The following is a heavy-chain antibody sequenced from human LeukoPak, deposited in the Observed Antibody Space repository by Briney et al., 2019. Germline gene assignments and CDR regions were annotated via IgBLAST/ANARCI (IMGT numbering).Heavy chain of an antibody. J-gene: IGHJ4*02. CDR3: ARDVDYYGSGSYYYEPVDY. D-gene: IGHD3-10*01. V-gene: IGHV1-2*06. CDR1: GYTFTGYY. Sequence: ASVKVSCKASGYTFTGYYMHWVRQDPGQGLEWMGRIDPNSGGTNYAQKFQGRVTMTRDTSISTAYMELSRLRSDDTAVYYCARDVDYYGSGSYYYEPVDYWGQGTLVPVSS. CDR2: IDPNSGGT.